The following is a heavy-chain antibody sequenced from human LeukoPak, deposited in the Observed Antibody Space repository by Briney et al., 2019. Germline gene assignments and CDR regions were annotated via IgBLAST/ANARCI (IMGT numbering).Heavy chain of an antibody. CDR3: ARGDLIQLWSPSFDP. CDR1: GLTFSDYP. D-gene: IGHD5-18*01. V-gene: IGHV3-30*04. CDR2: ISHDGTKK. J-gene: IGHJ5*02. Sequence: PGGSLRLSCAASGLTFSDYPIHWVRQAPGKGLEWVAVISHDGTKKYYADSAKGRFTISRDNPKNTLFLQMNSLKTEDTAVYYCARGDLIQLWSPSFDPWGQGTLVTVSS.